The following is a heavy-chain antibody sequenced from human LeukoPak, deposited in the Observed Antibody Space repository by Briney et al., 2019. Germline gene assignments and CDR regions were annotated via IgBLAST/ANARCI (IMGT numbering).Heavy chain of an antibody. Sequence: GGSLRLSCAASGFTFRTYWMHWVRQTPGKRLMWVARTNSDGVSTDYADSVKGRFTISRDNAKNTVYLQMNRLSAEDTAVYYCARDHYDTSGYHPFDSWGQGTLVTVSS. CDR1: GFTFRTYW. D-gene: IGHD3-22*01. CDR2: TNSDGVST. CDR3: ARDHYDTSGYHPFDS. V-gene: IGHV3-74*01. J-gene: IGHJ4*02.